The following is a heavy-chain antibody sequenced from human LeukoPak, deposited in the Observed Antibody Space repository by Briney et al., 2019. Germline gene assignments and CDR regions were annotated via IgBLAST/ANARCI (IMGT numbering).Heavy chain of an antibody. V-gene: IGHV3-23*01. Sequence: GGSLRLSCAASGFIFSNYAMSWVRQAPGKGLEWVSTITSGENIYYADSVKGRFTISRDNSKNTLYLHMNSLKAEDTAVYYCAKDWAAAALYYFDFWGQGTLVTVSS. D-gene: IGHD6-13*01. CDR3: AKDWAAAALYYFDF. J-gene: IGHJ4*02. CDR1: GFIFSNYA. CDR2: ITSGENI.